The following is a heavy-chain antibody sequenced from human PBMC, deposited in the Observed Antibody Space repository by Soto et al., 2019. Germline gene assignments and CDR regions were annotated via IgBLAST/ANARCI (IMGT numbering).Heavy chain of an antibody. Sequence: GGSLRLSCTASGFTFGDYAMSWFRQAPGKGLEWVGFIRSKAYGGTTEYAASVKGRFTISRDDSKSIAYLQMNSLKTEDTAVYYCTRDPFTVTMIVVNDYWGQGTLVTVSS. D-gene: IGHD3-22*01. V-gene: IGHV3-49*03. CDR3: TRDPFTVTMIVVNDY. CDR1: GFTFGDYA. CDR2: IRSKAYGGTT. J-gene: IGHJ4*02.